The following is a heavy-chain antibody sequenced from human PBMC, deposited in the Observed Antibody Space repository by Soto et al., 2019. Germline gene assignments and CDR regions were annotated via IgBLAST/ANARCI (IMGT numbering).Heavy chain of an antibody. V-gene: IGHV4-39*01. Sequence: SEPLSLTCTVSGGSMSSSSYYWGWIRQPPGKGLEWIGSVYYSGSTYYNPSLKSRVTISVDTSKKQFSLKLTSVTAADTAVYYCARQEYTHAFAIWGQGTMVTVSS. CDR3: ARQEYTHAFAI. J-gene: IGHJ3*02. CDR2: VYYSGST. CDR1: GGSMSSSSYY. D-gene: IGHD5-18*01.